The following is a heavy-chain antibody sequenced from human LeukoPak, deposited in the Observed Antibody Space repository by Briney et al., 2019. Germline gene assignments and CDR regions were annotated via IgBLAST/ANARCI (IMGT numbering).Heavy chain of an antibody. CDR3: ARGLYYDSSGYYPYDY. CDR2: ISAYNGNT. V-gene: IGHV1-18*01. D-gene: IGHD3-22*01. Sequence: ASVKVSCKTSGYTFTDYDITWVRQAPGQGLEWMGWISAYNGNTNYAQKLQGRVTMTTDTSTSTAYMELRSLRSDDTAVYYCARGLYYDSSGYYPYDYWGQGTLVTVSS. CDR1: GYTFTDYD. J-gene: IGHJ4*02.